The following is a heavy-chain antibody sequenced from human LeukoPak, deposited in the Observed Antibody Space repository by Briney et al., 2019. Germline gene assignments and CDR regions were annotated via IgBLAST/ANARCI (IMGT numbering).Heavy chain of an antibody. V-gene: IGHV3-23*01. CDR3: AKDGLYYDGSEHVYYFDS. Sequence: GGSLRLSCAASGFTFSRSAMTWVRQGPGAGLEFVASIIYSGGATYYADSVKGRFTISRDNSKNTLYLQMNSLRAEDTALYYCAKDGLYYDGSEHVYYFDSWGQGTLVTVSS. J-gene: IGHJ4*02. D-gene: IGHD3-22*01. CDR2: IIYSGGAT. CDR1: GFTFSRSA.